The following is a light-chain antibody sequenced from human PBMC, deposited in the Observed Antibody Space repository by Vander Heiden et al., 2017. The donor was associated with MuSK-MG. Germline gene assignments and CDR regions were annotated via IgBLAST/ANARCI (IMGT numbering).Light chain of an antibody. V-gene: IGKV1-39*01. CDR1: QSITTY. J-gene: IGKJ2*01. Sequence: DIQLTQSPSSLSASVGDRVTITCRASQSITTYLNWYQQKPGKAPKLLIYAASSLQSGVPSRCSGSGSGTDFTLTISSLQPEDFATFYCQQGYNTPYTFGQGTKLDIK. CDR3: QQGYNTPYT. CDR2: AAS.